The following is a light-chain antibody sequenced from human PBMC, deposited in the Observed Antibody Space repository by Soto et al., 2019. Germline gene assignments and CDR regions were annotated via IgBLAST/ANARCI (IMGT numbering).Light chain of an antibody. Sequence: IVLTQSPDTLSVSPGERATLSCMASQSISSYLAWYQQKPGQAPRLLIYDASNRATGIPARFSGSGSGTDFTLTISSLEPEDFAVYYCQQRSNWPITFGQGTRLEI. CDR3: QQRSNWPIT. CDR1: QSISSY. CDR2: DAS. V-gene: IGKV3-11*01. J-gene: IGKJ5*01.